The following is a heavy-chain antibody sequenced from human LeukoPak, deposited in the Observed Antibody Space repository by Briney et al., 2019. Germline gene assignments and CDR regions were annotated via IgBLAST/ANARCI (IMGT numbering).Heavy chain of an antibody. J-gene: IGHJ6*02. V-gene: IGHV1-69*13. CDR1: GYTFTSYG. CDR2: IIPIFGTA. D-gene: IGHD2-2*01. Sequence: SVKVSCKASGYTFTSYGISWVRQAPGQGLEWMGGIIPIFGTANYAQKFQGRVTITADESTSTAYTELSSLRSEDTAVYYCARVRVVPDTLYGMDVWGQGTTVTVSS. CDR3: ARVRVVPDTLYGMDV.